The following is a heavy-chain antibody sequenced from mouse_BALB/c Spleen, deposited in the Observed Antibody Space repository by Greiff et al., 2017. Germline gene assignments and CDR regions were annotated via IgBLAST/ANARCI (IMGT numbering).Heavy chain of an antibody. V-gene: IGHV14-3*02. CDR3: ARGTTVVPLDY. D-gene: IGHD1-1*01. J-gene: IGHJ2*01. Sequence: EVQRVESGAELVKPGASVKLSCTASGFNIKDTYMHWVKQRPEQGLEWIGRIDPANGNTKYDPKFQGKATITADTSSNTAYLQLSSLTSEDTAVYYCARGTTVVPLDYWGQGTTLTVSS. CDR1: GFNIKDTY. CDR2: IDPANGNT.